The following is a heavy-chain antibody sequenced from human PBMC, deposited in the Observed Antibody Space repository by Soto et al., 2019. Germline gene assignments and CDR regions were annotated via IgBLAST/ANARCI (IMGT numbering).Heavy chain of an antibody. V-gene: IGHV3-23*01. CDR3: AKTIEGGTLHAFDI. J-gene: IGHJ3*02. Sequence: EVQLLESGGGLVQPGGSLRLSCAASGFTFSSYAMNWVRQAPGKGLEWVSTISGSGGTYYADSVKGRFTISRDNSKNTLYLQMNSLRAEDTAVYYCAKTIEGGTLHAFDIWGQGTMVTVSS. D-gene: IGHD1-26*01. CDR1: GFTFSSYA. CDR2: ISGSGGT.